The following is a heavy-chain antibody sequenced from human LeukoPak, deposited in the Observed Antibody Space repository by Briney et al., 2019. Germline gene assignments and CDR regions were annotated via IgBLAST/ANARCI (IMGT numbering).Heavy chain of an antibody. J-gene: IGHJ4*02. D-gene: IGHD3-22*01. CDR1: GFTFSSYG. V-gene: IGHV3-30*02. CDR2: IRYDGSNK. CDR3: GGSSSGYYLKFDY. Sequence: GGSLRLSCAASGFTFSSYGMHWVRQAPGKGLEWVAFIRYDGSNKYYADSVKGRFTISRDNSKNTLYLQMNSLRAEDTAVYYCGGSSSGYYLKFDYWGQGTLVTVSS.